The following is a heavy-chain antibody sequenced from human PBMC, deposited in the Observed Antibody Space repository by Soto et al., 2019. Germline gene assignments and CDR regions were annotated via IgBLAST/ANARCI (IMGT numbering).Heavy chain of an antibody. CDR3: AHTTRTNWFDP. Sequence: QITLKESGPPLVKPTQTLTLTCTFSGFSLSTSGVGVGWIRQPPGKALEWLALIYWDDDKRYSPSLKSRLTITKDTSKNQVVLTMTNVDPVDTATYYCAHTTRTNWFDPWGQGTLVTVSS. CDR1: GFSLSTSGVG. V-gene: IGHV2-5*02. J-gene: IGHJ5*02. CDR2: IYWDDDK.